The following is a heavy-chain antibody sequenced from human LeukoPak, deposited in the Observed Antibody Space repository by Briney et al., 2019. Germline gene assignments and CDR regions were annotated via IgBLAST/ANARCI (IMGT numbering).Heavy chain of an antibody. CDR3: ARDVEPLWFGEFTDWFDP. D-gene: IGHD3-10*01. CDR2: ISYDGSNK. Sequence: PGGSLRLSCAASGFTFSSYAMHWVRQAPGKGLEWVAVISYDGSNKYYADSVKGRFTISRDNSKNTLYLQMNSLRAEDTAVYYCARDVEPLWFGEFTDWFDPWGQGTLVTVSS. V-gene: IGHV3-30-3*01. J-gene: IGHJ5*02. CDR1: GFTFSSYA.